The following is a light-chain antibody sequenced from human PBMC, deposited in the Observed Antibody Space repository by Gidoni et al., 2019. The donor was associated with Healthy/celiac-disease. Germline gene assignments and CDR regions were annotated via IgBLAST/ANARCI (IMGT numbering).Light chain of an antibody. CDR1: SSDVGSYNL. J-gene: IGLJ3*02. V-gene: IGLV2-23*01. CDR2: EGS. Sequence: QSALTQPASVSGSPGQAITISCTGTSSDVGSYNLVSWYQQHPGKAPKLMIYEGSQRPSGVSKRFSGSKSGNTASLTISGLQAEDEADYYCCSYAGSSTPRVFGGGTKLTVL. CDR3: CSYAGSSTPRV.